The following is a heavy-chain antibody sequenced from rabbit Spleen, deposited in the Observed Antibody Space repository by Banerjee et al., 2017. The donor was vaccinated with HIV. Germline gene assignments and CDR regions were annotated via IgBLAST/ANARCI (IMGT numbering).Heavy chain of an antibody. V-gene: IGHV1S45*01. CDR2: IDAGSSTFT. D-gene: IGHD1-1*01. CDR3: ARDTSSSFSSYGMDL. J-gene: IGHJ6*01. CDR1: GFTFSGHFY. Sequence: QEQLEESGGGLVKPGGTLTLNCEGSGFTFSGHFYMCWVRQAPGKGLEWIACIDAGSSTFTYYATWAKGRFTISKTSSTTVTLQMTRLTAADTATYFCARDTSSSFSSYGMDLWGQGTLVTVS.